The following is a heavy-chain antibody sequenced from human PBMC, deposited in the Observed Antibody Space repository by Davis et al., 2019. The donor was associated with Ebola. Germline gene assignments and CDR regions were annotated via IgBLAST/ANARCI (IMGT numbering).Heavy chain of an antibody. J-gene: IGHJ4*02. Sequence: PGGSLRLSCAVSGGSIRSTNWWTWARQPPGKGPEWIGEIYPSGSTNYNPSLKSRVTISLDKSKNQFSLKLTSVTAADTALYYCARVSGGCSRTSCFLDDWSQGTLVTVSS. CDR3: ARVSGGCSRTSCFLDD. CDR2: IYPSGST. D-gene: IGHD2-2*01. CDR1: GGSIRSTNW. V-gene: IGHV4-4*02.